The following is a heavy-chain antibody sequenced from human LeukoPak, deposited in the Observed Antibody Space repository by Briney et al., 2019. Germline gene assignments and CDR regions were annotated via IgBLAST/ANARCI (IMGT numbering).Heavy chain of an antibody. D-gene: IGHD3-10*01. J-gene: IGHJ5*02. CDR1: GYTFTGYY. CDR3: ARSGNYYGSGSYFWFDP. Sequence: RRASVKVSCKASGYTFTGYYMHWVRQAPGQGLECMGCINPNSGGTNYAQKFQGRVTMTRDTSISTAYMELSRLRSDDTAVYYCARSGNYYGSGSYFWFDPWDQGTLVTVSS. V-gene: IGHV1-2*02. CDR2: INPNSGGT.